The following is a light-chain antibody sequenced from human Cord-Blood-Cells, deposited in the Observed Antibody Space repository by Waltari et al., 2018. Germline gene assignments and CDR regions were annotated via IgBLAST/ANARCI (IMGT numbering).Light chain of an antibody. CDR1: SRAVGGYNY. CDR3: CSYAGSSTGV. CDR2: DVS. J-gene: IGLJ3*02. Sequence: QSALTQPASVSGSPGQSVTLSCTGTSRAVGGYNYVSWHQPHPGKPPKLMIYDVSKRPAGFSNRFSGSKSGNTASLTISGLQAEDEADYYCCSYAGSSTGVFGGGTKLTVL. V-gene: IGLV2-11*01.